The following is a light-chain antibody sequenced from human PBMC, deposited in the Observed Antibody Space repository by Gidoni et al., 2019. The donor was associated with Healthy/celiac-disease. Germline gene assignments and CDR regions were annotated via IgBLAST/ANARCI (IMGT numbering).Light chain of an antibody. CDR3: MQALQTPWX. Sequence: DIVMTQSPLSLPVTPGEPASISCRSSQSLLHSNGYNYLDWYLQKPGQSPQLLIYLGSNRASGVPDRFSGSGSGTDFTLKISRVEAEDVGVYYCMQALQTPWXFXQGTXVEIK. CDR1: QSLLHSNGYNY. V-gene: IGKV2-28*01. J-gene: IGKJ1*01. CDR2: LGS.